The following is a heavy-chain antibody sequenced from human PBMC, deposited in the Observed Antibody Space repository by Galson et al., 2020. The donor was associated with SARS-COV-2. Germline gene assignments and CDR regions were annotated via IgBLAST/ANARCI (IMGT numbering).Heavy chain of an antibody. J-gene: IGHJ4*02. CDR2: ISSSGSSI. D-gene: IGHD3-3*01. V-gene: IGHV3-11*01. Sequence: GGSLRLSCTASGFTISDYYMSWIRQAPGKGLEWVSYISSSGSSIYYADSVKGRFTISRDNAKNSLYLQMNSLRAEDTAVYYCARDETIFGVPTYLFDYWGQGTLVAVSS. CDR1: GFTISDYY. CDR3: ARDETIFGVPTYLFDY.